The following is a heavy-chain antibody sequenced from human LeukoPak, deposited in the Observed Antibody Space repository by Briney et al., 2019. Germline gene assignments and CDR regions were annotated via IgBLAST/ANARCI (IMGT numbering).Heavy chain of an antibody. D-gene: IGHD3-22*01. CDR1: GYTFTSYD. V-gene: IGHV1-8*01. Sequence: ASVKVSCKASGYTFTSYDINWVRQATGQGLEWMGWMNPNSGNTGYAQKFQGRVTMTRNTSISTAYMELSSLRSEDTAVYYCAREATASYYDNSGFHSSKDYFDSWGQGTLVTVSS. J-gene: IGHJ4*02. CDR3: AREATASYYDNSGFHSSKDYFDS. CDR2: MNPNSGNT.